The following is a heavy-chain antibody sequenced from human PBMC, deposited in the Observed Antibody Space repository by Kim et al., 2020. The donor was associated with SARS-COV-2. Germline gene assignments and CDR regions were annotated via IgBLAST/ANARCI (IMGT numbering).Heavy chain of an antibody. V-gene: IGHV4-4*07. CDR3: ARERLFSAAQDY. Sequence: SETLSLTCTVSGGSISNYYWTWIRQPAGKGLEYIGRIYASGSTNCNPSLESRATMSVDTSKNQFSLKLTSVTAADTAVYYCARERLFSAAQDYWGQGTL. CDR1: GGSISNYY. CDR2: IYASGST. D-gene: IGHD6-13*01. J-gene: IGHJ4*02.